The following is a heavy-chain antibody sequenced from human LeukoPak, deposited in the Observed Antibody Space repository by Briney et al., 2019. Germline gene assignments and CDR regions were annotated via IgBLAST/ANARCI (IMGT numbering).Heavy chain of an antibody. CDR3: ARHRPDCSSTSCYGTYYYGMDV. Sequence: SETLSLTCTVSGGSISSYYWSWIRQPPGKGLEWIGYIYYSGSTNYNPSLKSRVTISVDTSKNQFSLKLSSVTAADTAVYYCARHRPDCSSTSCYGTYYYGMDVWGQGTTVTVSS. CDR1: GGSISSYY. V-gene: IGHV4-59*08. CDR2: IYYSGST. J-gene: IGHJ6*02. D-gene: IGHD2-2*01.